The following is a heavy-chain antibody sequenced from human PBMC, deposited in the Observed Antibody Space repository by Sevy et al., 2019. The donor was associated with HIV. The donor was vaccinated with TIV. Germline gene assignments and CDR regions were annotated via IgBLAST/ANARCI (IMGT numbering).Heavy chain of an antibody. CDR3: ITRGYSYAILSRKAMDV. CDR2: IKSKTDGGTT. V-gene: IGHV3-15*01. Sequence: GGSLRLSCAASGFTFSNAWMSWVRQAPGKGLEWVGRIKSKTDGGTTDYAAPVKGRFTISRDDSKNTLFLQMNSLKTEDTAVYYCITRGYSYAILSRKAMDVWGQGTTVTVSS. J-gene: IGHJ6*02. CDR1: GFTFSNAW. D-gene: IGHD5-18*01.